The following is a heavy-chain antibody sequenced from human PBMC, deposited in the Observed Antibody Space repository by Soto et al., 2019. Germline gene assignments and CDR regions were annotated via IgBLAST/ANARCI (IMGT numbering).Heavy chain of an antibody. J-gene: IGHJ4*02. CDR1: GFTFSTCV. CDR2: ITDSGSGT. V-gene: IGHV3-23*01. D-gene: IGHD6-13*01. CDR3: AKGLNNGRWYAED. Sequence: EVHLLESGGGLVHPGESLRLSCGASGFTFSTCVMTWVRQAPGKGLEWVSCITDSGSGTYYADSVKGRFTISRDNSKNTMYLQMNNLRAEDTGVYYCAKGLNNGRWYAEDWGQGTLVTVSS.